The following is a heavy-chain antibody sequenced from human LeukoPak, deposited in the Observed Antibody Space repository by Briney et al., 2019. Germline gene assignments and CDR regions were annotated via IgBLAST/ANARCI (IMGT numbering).Heavy chain of an antibody. Sequence: SETLSLTCTVSGASISDYLWSWIRQSPGKRLEWIGYIDPSGSTNYNPSLNSRATVSVDTSNHHFSLKLKSVTAADTAVYFCAIHGRERASRNQRYAFDIWGQGTVVIVSS. CDR1: GASISDYL. J-gene: IGHJ3*02. CDR2: IDPSGST. V-gene: IGHV4-4*09. CDR3: AIHGRERASRNQRYAFDI. D-gene: IGHD6-25*01.